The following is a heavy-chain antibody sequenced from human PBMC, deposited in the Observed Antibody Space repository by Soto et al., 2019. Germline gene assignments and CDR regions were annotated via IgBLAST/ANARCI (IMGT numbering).Heavy chain of an antibody. J-gene: IGHJ6*02. D-gene: IGHD2-8*01. V-gene: IGHV4-31*03. CDR2: IYYSGST. CDR1: GGSISSGGYY. CDR3: ARTGEVGVLNYGMDV. Sequence: QVQLQESGPGLVKPSQTLSLTCTVSGGSISSGGYYWSWIRQHPGKGLEWIGYIYYSGSTYYNPSLKSRVTISVDTSKNQFSLKLSSVTAADTAVYYCARTGEVGVLNYGMDVWGQGTTVTVSS.